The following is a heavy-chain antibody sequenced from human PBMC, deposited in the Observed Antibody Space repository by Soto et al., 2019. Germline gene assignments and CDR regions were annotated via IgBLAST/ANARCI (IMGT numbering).Heavy chain of an antibody. Sequence: PGASLKISCEASGYTFTHYWIGWVSEMPGTDLEWMGIIYPRYSDTRYSPAFQEQFTMSVDTSIGTADLQLSSLKASDTAMYYCVSHSGKIESSVGPRSVDSCGQGSLVTVSS. J-gene: IGHJ4*02. D-gene: IGHD6-13*01. CDR2: IYPRYSDT. V-gene: IGHV5-51*01. CDR3: VSHSGKIESSVGPRSVDS. CDR1: GYTFTHYW.